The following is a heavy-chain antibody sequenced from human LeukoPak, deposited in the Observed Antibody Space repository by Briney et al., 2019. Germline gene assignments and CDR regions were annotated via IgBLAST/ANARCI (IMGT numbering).Heavy chain of an antibody. Sequence: GGSLRLSCAASGFTFSNYGMHWVRQDPGKGLEWVAVIAHDGSVAYYADWVKGRFTISRDNSKNTLYLQMNSLRAEDTAVYYCAKRRNYYDSSGYEDYWGQETLVTVSS. CDR1: GFTFSNYG. CDR2: IAHDGSVA. CDR3: AKRRNYYDSSGYEDY. V-gene: IGHV3-30*18. J-gene: IGHJ4*02. D-gene: IGHD3-22*01.